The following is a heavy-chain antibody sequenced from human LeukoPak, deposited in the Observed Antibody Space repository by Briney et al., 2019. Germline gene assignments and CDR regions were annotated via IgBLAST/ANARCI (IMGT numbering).Heavy chain of an antibody. V-gene: IGHV3-23*01. Sequence: GGSLRLSCAASGFTFSSYAMSWVRQAPGKGLEWVSGVSGSGGSTSYADSVKGRFIISRDNSKNTLYVQMNSLRAEDTAVYYCAKGGNYYYYYMDVWGKGTTVTVSS. CDR1: GFTFSSYA. CDR2: VSGSGGST. J-gene: IGHJ6*03. CDR3: AKGGNYYYYYMDV. D-gene: IGHD2/OR15-2a*01.